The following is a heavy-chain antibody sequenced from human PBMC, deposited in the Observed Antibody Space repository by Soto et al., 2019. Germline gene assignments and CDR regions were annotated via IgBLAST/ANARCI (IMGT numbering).Heavy chain of an antibody. D-gene: IGHD2-15*01. J-gene: IGHJ4*02. CDR1: GGSISSDY. V-gene: IGHV4-59*08. Sequence: SETLSLTCTVSGGSISSDYCSWIRQSPGKGLEWIGVISSRATINYNPSLKSRAIVSIDTSKNQFSLKLFSVTAADTAVYYCVRHYCDGGNCYQFDHWGQGTPVTVSS. CDR2: ISSRATI. CDR3: VRHYCDGGNCYQFDH.